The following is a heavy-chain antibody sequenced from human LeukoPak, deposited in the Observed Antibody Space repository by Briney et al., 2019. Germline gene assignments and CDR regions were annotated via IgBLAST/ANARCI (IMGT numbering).Heavy chain of an antibody. Sequence: QSGGSLRLSCAASGFTFSSYGMHWVRQAPGKGLEWVAAIWYDGSNKYYADSVKGRFTISRDNANKSLYLQLNSLRAEDTAVYYCARGHHALDVWGQGTTVTVSS. V-gene: IGHV3-33*01. CDR1: GFTFSSYG. D-gene: IGHD1-14*01. CDR3: ARGHHALDV. CDR2: IWYDGSNK. J-gene: IGHJ6*02.